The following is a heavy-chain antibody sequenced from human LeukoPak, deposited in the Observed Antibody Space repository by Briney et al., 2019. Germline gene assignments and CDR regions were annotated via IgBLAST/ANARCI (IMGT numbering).Heavy chain of an antibody. V-gene: IGHV1-2*02. CDR3: ARDGSYQSAGYYFDY. CDR2: INPNSGGT. Sequence: ASVKVSCKASGGTFSSYAISWVRQAPGQGLEWMGWINPNSGGTNYAQKFQGRVTMTRDTSISTAYMELSRLRSDDTAVYYCARDGSYQSAGYYFDYWGQGTLVTVSS. D-gene: IGHD1-26*01. CDR1: GGTFSSYA. J-gene: IGHJ4*02.